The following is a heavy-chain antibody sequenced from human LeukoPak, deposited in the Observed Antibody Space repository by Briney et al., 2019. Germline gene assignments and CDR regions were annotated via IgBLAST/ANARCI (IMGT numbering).Heavy chain of an antibody. Sequence: GGSLRLAFAASGYIFSSQVRSWVRQAPGKGLEWVSAISGSGDITSHADSVKGRFTISRDISKNTLYLQMNSLRAEDTAVYYCAKGLAYYDSGESYYYAMDVWGQGTTVTVSS. V-gene: IGHV3-23*01. D-gene: IGHD3-10*01. CDR3: AKGLAYYDSGESYYYAMDV. CDR2: ISGSGDIT. CDR1: GYIFSSQV. J-gene: IGHJ6*02.